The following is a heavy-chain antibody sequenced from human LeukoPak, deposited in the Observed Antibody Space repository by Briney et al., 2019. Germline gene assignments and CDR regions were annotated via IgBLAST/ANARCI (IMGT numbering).Heavy chain of an antibody. D-gene: IGHD4-23*01. Sequence: SETLSLTCTGTGGSISSSTHYWRWIRQPPGKGLEWIGTIYYSGTTYYNPSLKSRVTISVDMSKNQFSLMLSSVTAADTAVYYCARRTTTGNTVITPIYFDCWGQGTLVTVSS. CDR1: GGSISSSTHY. V-gene: IGHV4-39*01. CDR3: ARRTTTGNTVITPIYFDC. J-gene: IGHJ4*02. CDR2: IYYSGTT.